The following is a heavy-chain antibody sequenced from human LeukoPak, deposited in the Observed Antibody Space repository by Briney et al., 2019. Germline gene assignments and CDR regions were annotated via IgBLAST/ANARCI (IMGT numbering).Heavy chain of an antibody. CDR1: GFTFSSYS. J-gene: IGHJ4*02. CDR3: ARGGSASGAPSSFDY. D-gene: IGHD1-26*01. CDR2: ISSSSSYI. Sequence: GGSLRLSCAASGFTFSSYSMNWVRQAPGKGLEWVSSISSSSSYIYYADSVKGRFTISRDNAKNSLYLQMNSLRAEDTAVHYCARGGSASGAPSSFDYWGQGTLVTVSS. V-gene: IGHV3-21*01.